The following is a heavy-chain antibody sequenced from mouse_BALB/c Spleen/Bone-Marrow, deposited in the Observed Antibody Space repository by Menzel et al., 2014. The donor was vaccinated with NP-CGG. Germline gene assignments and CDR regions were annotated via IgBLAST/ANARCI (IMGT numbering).Heavy chain of an antibody. V-gene: IGHV4-1*02. Sequence: EVKLMESGGGLAQPGGSLKLSCAASGFDFSRYWMSWVRQAPGKGLEWIGEINPDSSTINYTPSLKDKFIISRDNAKNTLYLQMSKVRSEDTALYYCARPPIYYDYAWFAYWGQGTLATVSA. CDR1: GFDFSRYW. CDR2: INPDSSTI. J-gene: IGHJ3*01. CDR3: ARPPIYYDYAWFAY. D-gene: IGHD2-4*01.